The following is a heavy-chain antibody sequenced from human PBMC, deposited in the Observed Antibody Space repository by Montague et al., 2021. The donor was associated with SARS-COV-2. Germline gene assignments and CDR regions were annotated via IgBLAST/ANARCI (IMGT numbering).Heavy chain of an antibody. J-gene: IGHJ4*02. Sequence: SETLSLTCTVSGGSISSYYWSWIRQPPGKGLEWIGYIYYSGSTNYNPSLKSRVTISVDTSKNQFSLKLSSVTAEDTAVYYCARGFDYWGQGTLVTVSS. CDR1: GGSISSYY. V-gene: IGHV4-59*01. CDR2: IYYSGST. CDR3: ARGFDY.